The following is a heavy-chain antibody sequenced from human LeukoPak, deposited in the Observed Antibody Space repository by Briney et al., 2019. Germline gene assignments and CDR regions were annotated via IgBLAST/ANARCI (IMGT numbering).Heavy chain of an antibody. D-gene: IGHD6-13*01. J-gene: IGHJ4*02. CDR2: IRGSGGST. CDR3: AGDRWQYSSSWTDY. V-gene: IGHV3-23*01. CDR1: GFTVSTYA. Sequence: GGSLRLSCAASGFTVSTYAMSWVRQAPGKGLEWVSGIRGSGGSTYYADSVKGRFTISRDNSKNTLYLQMNSLRAEDTAVYYCAGDRWQYSSSWTDYWGQGTLVTVSS.